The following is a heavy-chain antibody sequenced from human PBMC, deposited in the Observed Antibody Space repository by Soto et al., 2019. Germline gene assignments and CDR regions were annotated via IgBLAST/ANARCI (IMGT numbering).Heavy chain of an antibody. Sequence: VGSLRLSCVASGFTFSSYSMLWVGQASGKGLEWVSALGDAGGKSPYYADSVEGRFAISRDNSRNTLYLQINSLRVEDSAVYYCARSSLTYFEFWGQGTLVTVSS. J-gene: IGHJ4*02. CDR1: GFTFSSYS. CDR2: LGDAGGKSP. V-gene: IGHV3-23*01. CDR3: ARSSLTYFEF.